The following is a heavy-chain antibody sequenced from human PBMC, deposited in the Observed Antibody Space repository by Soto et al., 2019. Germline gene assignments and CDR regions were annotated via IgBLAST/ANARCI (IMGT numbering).Heavy chain of an antibody. CDR3: ARSRYYDFWSGYSYYYYGMDV. CDR1: GYSFTSYW. CDR2: IYPGDSDT. D-gene: IGHD3-3*01. Sequence: PGESLKISCNGSGYSFTSYWIGWVRQMPGKGLEWMGIIYPGDSDTRYSPSFQGQVTISADKSISTAYLQWSSLKASDTAMYYCARSRYYDFWSGYSYYYYGMDVWGQGTTVTVSS. J-gene: IGHJ6*02. V-gene: IGHV5-51*01.